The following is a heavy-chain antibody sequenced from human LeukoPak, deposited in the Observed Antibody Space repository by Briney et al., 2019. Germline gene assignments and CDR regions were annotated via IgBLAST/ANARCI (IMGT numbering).Heavy chain of an antibody. D-gene: IGHD6-13*01. CDR2: IYTSGST. J-gene: IGHJ5*02. CDR1: GGSISSGSYY. Sequence: SQTLSLTCTVSGGSISSGSYYWSWIRQPAGKGLEWIGRIYTSGSTNYNPSLKSRVTISVDTSKNQFSLKLSSVTAADTPVYYCASSTSSSSWWGDNWFDPWGQGTLVTVSS. V-gene: IGHV4-61*02. CDR3: ASSTSSSSWWGDNWFDP.